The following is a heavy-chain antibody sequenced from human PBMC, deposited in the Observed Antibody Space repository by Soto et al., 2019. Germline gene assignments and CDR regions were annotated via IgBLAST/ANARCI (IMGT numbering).Heavy chain of an antibody. D-gene: IGHD2-2*01. Sequence: SETLSLTCTVSGGSIRSYYWSWIRQPPGKGLEWIGYIYYSGSANYNPSLKSRVTLSVDTSKNQFSLKLSSVTAADTAVYYCARHDIVAVPAVFDSWGQGTLVTVSS. CDR2: IYYSGSA. V-gene: IGHV4-59*08. CDR3: ARHDIVAVPAVFDS. J-gene: IGHJ4*02. CDR1: GGSIRSYY.